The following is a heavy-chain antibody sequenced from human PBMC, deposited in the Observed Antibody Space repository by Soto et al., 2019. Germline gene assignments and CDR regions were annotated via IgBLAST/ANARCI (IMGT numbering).Heavy chain of an antibody. V-gene: IGHV3-53*01. CDR3: ATWHEREHAYDV. J-gene: IGHJ3*01. CDR1: GFTISGKKY. D-gene: IGHD1-1*01. CDR2: LYDLDGS. Sequence: GGSLRLSCAAFGFTISGKKYVAWVRQAPGKGLEWVSALYDLDGSFYAASVKGRFTTSSDSTKTTVYLQMNDLRPDDTAVYYCATWHEREHAYDVWGQGTTVTVSS.